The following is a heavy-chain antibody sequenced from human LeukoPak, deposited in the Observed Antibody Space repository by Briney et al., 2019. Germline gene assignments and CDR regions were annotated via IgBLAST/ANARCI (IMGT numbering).Heavy chain of an antibody. CDR1: GGSISSSSYY. V-gene: IGHV4-39*07. CDR2: IYYSGST. D-gene: IGHD5-24*01. J-gene: IGHJ4*02. CDR3: ARVEMATNPYDY. Sequence: SETLSLTCTVSGGSISSSSYYWGWIRQPPGKGLEWIGSIYYSGSTYYNPSLKSRVTISVDTSKNQFSLKLSSATAADTAVYYCARVEMATNPYDYWGQGTLVTVSS.